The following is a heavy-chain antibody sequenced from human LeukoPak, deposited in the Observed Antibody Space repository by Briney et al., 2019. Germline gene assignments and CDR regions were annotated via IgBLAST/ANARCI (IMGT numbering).Heavy chain of an antibody. D-gene: IGHD5-24*01. CDR3: ARLDGYNLDY. Sequence: SETLSLTCTVSGGSIGSYYWSWIRQPPGKGLEWIGYIYYSGSTNYNPSLKSRVTISVDTSKNQFSLNLSSVTAADTAVYYCARLDGYNLDYWGQGNLVTVSS. CDR2: IYYSGST. J-gene: IGHJ4*02. V-gene: IGHV4-59*08. CDR1: GGSIGSYY.